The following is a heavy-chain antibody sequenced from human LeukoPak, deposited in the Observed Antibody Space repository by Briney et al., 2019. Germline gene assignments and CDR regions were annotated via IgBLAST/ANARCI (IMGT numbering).Heavy chain of an antibody. D-gene: IGHD6-13*01. CDR2: IPYDGSNK. CDR1: GFTFSSYG. V-gene: IGHV3-30*19. Sequence: SGGSLRLSCASSGFTFSSYGMHWVRQAPGKGLEWVALIPYDGSNKYYADSVKGRFTVSRDNSKNTLYLQMNSLRAEDTAVYYCVRGAYSSSWLNFDYWGQGTLVTVSS. CDR3: VRGAYSSSWLNFDY. J-gene: IGHJ4*02.